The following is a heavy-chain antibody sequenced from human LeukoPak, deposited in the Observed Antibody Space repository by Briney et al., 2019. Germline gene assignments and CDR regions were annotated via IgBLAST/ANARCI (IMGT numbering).Heavy chain of an antibody. CDR1: GGSISSSSYY. Sequence: SETLSLTCTVSGGSISSSSYYWGWIRQPPGKGLEWIGSIYYSGSTYYNPSLKSRVTISVDTSKNQFSLKLSSVTAADTAVYYCSRVRTLWFGELDYYYYMDVWGKGTTVTVSS. J-gene: IGHJ6*03. D-gene: IGHD3-10*01. V-gene: IGHV4-39*07. CDR2: IYYSGST. CDR3: SRVRTLWFGELDYYYYMDV.